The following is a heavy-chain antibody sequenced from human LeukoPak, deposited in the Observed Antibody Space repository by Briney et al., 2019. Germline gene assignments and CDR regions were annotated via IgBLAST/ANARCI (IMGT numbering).Heavy chain of an antibody. CDR1: GFTVSSNY. CDR2: IYSGGSA. D-gene: IGHD2-2*01. J-gene: IGHJ4*02. Sequence: GGSLRLSCAASGFTVSSNYMSWVRQAPGKGLEWVSVIYSGGSAYYADSVKGRFTISRDNSKNTLYLQMNSLRAEDTAVFYCARVRGYCSSTSCHRKGAFDYWGQGTLVTVSS. V-gene: IGHV3-66*02. CDR3: ARVRGYCSSTSCHRKGAFDY.